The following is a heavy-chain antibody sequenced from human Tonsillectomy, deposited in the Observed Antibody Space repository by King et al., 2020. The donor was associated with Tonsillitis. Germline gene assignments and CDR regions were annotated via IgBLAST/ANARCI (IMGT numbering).Heavy chain of an antibody. V-gene: IGHV1-2*02. Sequence: VQLAESGAEVKKPGASVKVSCKASGYTFTDYYMHWVRQAPGQGLEWMGWINPNSGGTNYAQKFQGRVTMTRDTSISTAYMELSRLRSDDTAVYYCARDRYDSSYGMDVWGQGTTVTVSS. CDR2: INPNSGGT. D-gene: IGHD3-22*01. J-gene: IGHJ6*02. CDR1: GYTFTDYY. CDR3: ARDRYDSSYGMDV.